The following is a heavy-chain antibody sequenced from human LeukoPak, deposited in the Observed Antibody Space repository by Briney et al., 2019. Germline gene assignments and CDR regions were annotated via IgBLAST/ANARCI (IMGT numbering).Heavy chain of an antibody. Sequence: PSETLSLTCAVYGGSFSGYYWSWIRHPPGKGLEWIGEINHTGSTNYNPSLKSRVTISLDTSKNQFSLKLSSVTAADTAVYYCARRRWFGELLLRPFDYWGQGTLVTVSS. CDR2: INHTGST. D-gene: IGHD3-10*01. CDR3: ARRRWFGELLLRPFDY. CDR1: GGSFSGYY. V-gene: IGHV4-34*01. J-gene: IGHJ4*02.